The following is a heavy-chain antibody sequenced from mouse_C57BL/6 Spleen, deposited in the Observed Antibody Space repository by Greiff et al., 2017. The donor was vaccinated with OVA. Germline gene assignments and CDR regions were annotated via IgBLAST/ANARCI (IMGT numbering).Heavy chain of an antibody. V-gene: IGHV6-3*01. D-gene: IGHD1-1*02. CDR1: GFTFSNYW. J-gene: IGHJ4*01. Sequence: EVKLQESGGGLVQPGGSMKLSCVASGFTFSNYWMNWVRQSPEKGLEWVAQIRLKSDNYATHYAESVKGRFTISRDDSKSSVYLQMNNLRAEDTGIYYCTASLWPNYYAMDYWGQGTSVTVSS. CDR2: IRLKSDNYAT. CDR3: TASLWPNYYAMDY.